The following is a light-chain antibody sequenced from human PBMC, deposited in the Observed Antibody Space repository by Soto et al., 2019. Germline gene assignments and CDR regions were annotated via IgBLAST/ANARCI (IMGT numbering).Light chain of an antibody. Sequence: EIVLTQSPGTLSLYPGERATLSCRASQSVSSSYLAWYQQKPGQAPRLLIYGASSRATGIPDRFSGSGSGTDFTLTISRLEPEDFAVYYCQQYEAFGGGTKVDIK. J-gene: IGKJ4*01. V-gene: IGKV3-20*01. CDR2: GAS. CDR1: QSVSSSY. CDR3: QQYEA.